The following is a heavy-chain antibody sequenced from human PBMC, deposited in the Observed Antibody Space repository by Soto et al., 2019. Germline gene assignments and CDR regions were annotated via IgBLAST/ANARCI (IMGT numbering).Heavy chain of an antibody. CDR3: AKDRRYYDSSGYYSEFYDY. Sequence: QVQLVESGGGVVQPGRSLRLSCGASGFTFNTNDMHWVRQAPGKGLEWVAVISYDGINKFYADSVKGRFTISRDNSKNTLYLQMDSLRAEDTAVYYCAKDRRYYDSSGYYSEFYDYWGQGTLVTVSS. CDR2: ISYDGINK. D-gene: IGHD3-22*01. CDR1: GFTFNTND. J-gene: IGHJ4*02. V-gene: IGHV3-30*18.